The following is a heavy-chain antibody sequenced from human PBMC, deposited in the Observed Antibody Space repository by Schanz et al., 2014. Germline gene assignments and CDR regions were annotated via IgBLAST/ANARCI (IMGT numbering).Heavy chain of an antibody. D-gene: IGHD5-12*01. J-gene: IGHJ4*02. CDR1: GFTFSSYA. CDR3: ARKVVATIGGYYDN. Sequence: EVHLLDSGGGLVQPGGSLRLSCAASGFTFSSYAMGWVRQARGKGLEWVSAMNESHRTIYYADSVRGRFTISRDNAENTLFLQMSSLRAEDTAVYYCARKVVATIGGYYDNWGQGTLVIVSS. V-gene: IGHV3-23*01. CDR2: MNESHRTI.